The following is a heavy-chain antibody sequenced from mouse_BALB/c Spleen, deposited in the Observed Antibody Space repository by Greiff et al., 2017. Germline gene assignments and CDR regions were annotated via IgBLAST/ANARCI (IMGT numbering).Heavy chain of an antibody. CDR3: TRVLGFGKNYYGSSHWYFDV. D-gene: IGHD1-1*01. CDR1: GYTFTSYY. Sequence: QVQLQQPGAELVKPGASVKLSCKASGYTFTSYYMYWVKQRPGQGLEWIGGINPSNGGTNFNEKFKSKATLTVDKSSSTAYMQLSSLTSEDSAVYYCTRVLGFGKNYYGSSHWYFDVWGEGTTVTVSA. V-gene: IGHV1S81*02. J-gene: IGHJ1*01. CDR2: INPSNGGT.